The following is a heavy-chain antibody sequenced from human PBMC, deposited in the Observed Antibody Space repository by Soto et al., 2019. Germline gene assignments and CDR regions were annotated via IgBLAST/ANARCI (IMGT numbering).Heavy chain of an antibody. J-gene: IGHJ4*02. CDR3: ARRRNPGYSYGLNDYFDY. CDR1: GYSFTSYW. D-gene: IGHD5-18*01. Sequence: LGESLKISCKGSGYSFTSYWISWVRQMPGKGLEWMGRIDPSDSYTNYSPSFQGHVTISADKSISTAYLQWSSLKASDTAVYYCARRRNPGYSYGLNDYFDYWGQGTLVTVSS. V-gene: IGHV5-10-1*01. CDR2: IDPSDSYT.